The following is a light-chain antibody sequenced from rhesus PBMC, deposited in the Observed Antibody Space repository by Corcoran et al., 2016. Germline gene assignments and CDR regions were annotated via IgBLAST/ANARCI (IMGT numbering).Light chain of an antibody. CDR3: MQTLQTPYS. V-gene: IGKV2-78*01. CDR2: LGS. Sequence: DIVMTQTPLSLPVTPGEPASISCRSSQSLLDSDGYTHLHWYLQKPGQSPQLLIYLGSNRASGVPDRFSGSGLGTDFTLKISRVEAEDVGVYYCMQTLQTPYSFGQGTKVEIK. CDR1: QSLLDSDGYTH. J-gene: IGKJ2*01.